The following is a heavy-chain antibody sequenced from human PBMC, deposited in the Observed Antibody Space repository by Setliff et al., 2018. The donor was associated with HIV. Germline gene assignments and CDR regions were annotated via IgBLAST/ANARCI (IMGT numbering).Heavy chain of an antibody. D-gene: IGHD1-26*01. Sequence: PSETLSLTCTVYGGTFSNYYTMNWIRQAPGKGLEWVSSISSTGTYIYYADSMKGRFTISRDNAKNSLYLQMNSLRADDTAVYFCARPTNIDTLYYGSQTFYMYYYGLDVWGQGTTVTVSS. J-gene: IGHJ6*02. CDR3: ARPTNIDTLYYGSQTFYMYYYGLDV. V-gene: IGHV3-21*01. CDR2: ISSTGTYI. CDR1: GGTFSNYYT.